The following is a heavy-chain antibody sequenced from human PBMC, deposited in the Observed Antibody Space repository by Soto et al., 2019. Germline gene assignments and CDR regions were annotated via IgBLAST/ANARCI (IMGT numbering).Heavy chain of an antibody. D-gene: IGHD2-21*02. CDR1: GGSISSYY. V-gene: IGHV4-59*01. CDR3: ARGIVVVTAIGPDAFDI. Sequence: SETLSLTCTVSGGSISSYYWSWIRQPPGKGLEWIGYIYYSGSTNYNPSLKSRVTISVDTSKNQFSLKLSSVTAADTAVYSGARGIVVVTAIGPDAFDIWGQGTMVTVSS. J-gene: IGHJ3*02. CDR2: IYYSGST.